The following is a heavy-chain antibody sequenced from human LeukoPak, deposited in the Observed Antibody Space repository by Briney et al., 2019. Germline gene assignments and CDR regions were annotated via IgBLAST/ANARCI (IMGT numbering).Heavy chain of an antibody. Sequence: PGGSLRLSCAASGFTFSNYAMAWVRQAPGKGLEWVSRISTSGGRADYADSVKGRFTIGRDNSKNTLYLQMNTLRAEDTAVYYCAKDRGYYGSVSYFFDYWGQGTLVTVSS. CDR1: GFTFSNYA. CDR3: AKDRGYYGSVSYFFDY. J-gene: IGHJ4*02. D-gene: IGHD3-10*01. CDR2: ISTSGGRA. V-gene: IGHV3-23*01.